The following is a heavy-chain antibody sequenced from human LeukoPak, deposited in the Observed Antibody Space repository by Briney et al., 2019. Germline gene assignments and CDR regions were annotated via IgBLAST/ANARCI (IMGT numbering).Heavy chain of an antibody. CDR2: ISYDGSNK. CDR1: GFTFSSYG. V-gene: IGHV3-30*18. J-gene: IGHJ4*02. Sequence: GGSLRLSCAASGFTFSSYGMHWVRRAPGKGLEWVAVISYDGSNKYYADSVKGRFTISRDNSKNTLYLQMNSLRAEDTAVYYCAKVGGYYDSSGYYYWDYWGQGTLVTVSS. CDR3: AKVGGYYDSSGYYYWDY. D-gene: IGHD3-22*01.